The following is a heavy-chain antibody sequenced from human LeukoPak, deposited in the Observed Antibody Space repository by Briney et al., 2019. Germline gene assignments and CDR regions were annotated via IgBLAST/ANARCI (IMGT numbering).Heavy chain of an antibody. CDR2: ISYDGNDE. D-gene: IGHD6-19*01. CDR3: AKDSNGWYQRGSNYFDY. Sequence: GGSLRLSCVASGFTFSNYGMHWVRQAPGKGLEWVTTISYDGNDEYYADSVKGRFTISRDNTKNTLYLQMNSLRAEDTAEYYCAKDSNGWYQRGSNYFDYWGQGTLVTVSS. CDR1: GFTFSNYG. J-gene: IGHJ4*02. V-gene: IGHV3-30*18.